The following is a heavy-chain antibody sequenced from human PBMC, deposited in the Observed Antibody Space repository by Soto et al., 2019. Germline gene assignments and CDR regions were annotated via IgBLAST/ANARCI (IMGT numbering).Heavy chain of an antibody. Sequence: EVQLVESGGGLVQPGGSLRLSCAASGFTFSSYEMNWVRQAPGKGLEWVPYISSSGSTIYYADSVKGRFTISRDNAKNSLYLQMNSLRAEDTAVYYCARALTVTTDDYWGQGTLVTVSS. V-gene: IGHV3-48*03. CDR2: ISSSGSTI. CDR1: GFTFSSYE. CDR3: ARALTVTTDDY. J-gene: IGHJ4*02. D-gene: IGHD4-17*01.